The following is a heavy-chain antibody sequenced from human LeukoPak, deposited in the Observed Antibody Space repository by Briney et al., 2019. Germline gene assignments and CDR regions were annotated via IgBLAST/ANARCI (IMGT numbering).Heavy chain of an antibody. CDR1: GGSISSYY. CDR2: IYYSGST. V-gene: IGHV4-59*08. CDR3: ARHCGSGWYDYYYGMDV. J-gene: IGHJ6*02. D-gene: IGHD6-19*01. Sequence: PSETLSLTCTVSGGSISSYYWSWIRQPPGKGLEWIGYIYYSGSTNYNPSLKSRVTISVDTSKNQFSLKLSSVTAADTAVYYCARHCGSGWYDYYYGMDVWGQGTTVTVSS.